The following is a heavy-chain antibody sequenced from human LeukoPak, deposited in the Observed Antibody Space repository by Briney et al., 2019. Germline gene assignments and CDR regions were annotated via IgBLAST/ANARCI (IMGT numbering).Heavy chain of an antibody. D-gene: IGHD2-15*01. J-gene: IGHJ5*02. CDR2: IYPADSDT. CDR3: ARHRAPDCSGGSCYRWLDP. Sequence: GESLKISCKASGYILSNYWIGWVRQIPGKGLEWMGIIYPADSDTRYIPSFQGQVTISADQSINTAYLQWSSLKASDTAMYYCARHRAPDCSGGSCYRWLDPWGQGTLVTVSS. V-gene: IGHV5-51*01. CDR1: GYILSNYW.